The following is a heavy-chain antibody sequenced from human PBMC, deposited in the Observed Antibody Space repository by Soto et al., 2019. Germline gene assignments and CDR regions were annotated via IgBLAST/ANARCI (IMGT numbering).Heavy chain of an antibody. V-gene: IGHV4-59*01. CDR1: GGSISSYY. CDR3: ARGEAGFYYYYYMDV. CDR2: IYYSGST. D-gene: IGHD6-19*01. Sequence: SETLSLTCTVSGGSISSYYWSWIRQPPGKGLEWIGYIYYSGSTNYNPSLKSRVTISVDTSKNQFSLKLSSVTAADTAVYYCARGEAGFYYYYYMDVWGKGTTVTVSS. J-gene: IGHJ6*03.